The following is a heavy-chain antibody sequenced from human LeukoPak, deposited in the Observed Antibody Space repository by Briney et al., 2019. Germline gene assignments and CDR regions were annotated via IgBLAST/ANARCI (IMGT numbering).Heavy chain of an antibody. J-gene: IGHJ4*02. Sequence: GESLKISCKGSGYSFTSYWIGWVRQMPGKGLEWMAIIYPGDSGTRYSPSFQGQVTISADKSISTAYLQWSSLKASDTAMYYCVRDIAAAGYYFDYWGQGTLVTVSS. CDR2: IYPGDSGT. D-gene: IGHD6-13*01. CDR1: GYSFTSYW. V-gene: IGHV5-51*01. CDR3: VRDIAAAGYYFDY.